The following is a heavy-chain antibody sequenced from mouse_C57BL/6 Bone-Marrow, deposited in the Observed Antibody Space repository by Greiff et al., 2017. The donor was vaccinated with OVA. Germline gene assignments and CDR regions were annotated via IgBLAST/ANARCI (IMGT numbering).Heavy chain of an antibody. CDR3: ALYYGSPYWYFDV. Sequence: QVQLQQSGAELVKPGASVKLSCKASGYTFTSYWMHWVKQRPGQGLEWIGMIHPNSGSTNYNEKFKSKATLTVDKSSSTAYMQLSSLTSEDSAVYYCALYYGSPYWYFDVWGTGTTVTVSS. V-gene: IGHV1-64*01. D-gene: IGHD1-1*01. CDR1: GYTFTSYW. J-gene: IGHJ1*03. CDR2: IHPNSGST.